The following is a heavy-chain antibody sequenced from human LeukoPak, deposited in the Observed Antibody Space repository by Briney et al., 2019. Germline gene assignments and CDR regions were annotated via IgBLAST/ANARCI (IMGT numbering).Heavy chain of an antibody. Sequence: SETLSLTCTVSGGSISSYYWSWIRQPPGKGLEWIGNIYDRGSTKCNPSLKSRVTISVDTSKNQFSLRLSSVTAADTAVYYCARGRTFDNWGQGTPVTVSS. CDR1: GGSISSYY. CDR2: IYDRGST. V-gene: IGHV4-59*01. J-gene: IGHJ4*02. CDR3: ARGRTFDN.